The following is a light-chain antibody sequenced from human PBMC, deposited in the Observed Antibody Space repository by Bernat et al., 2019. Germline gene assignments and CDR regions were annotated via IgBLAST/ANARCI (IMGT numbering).Light chain of an antibody. CDR1: QSISSSS. CDR3: QHYGSSPPIT. J-gene: IGKJ5*01. Sequence: EIVLTQSPGTLSLSPGDRVTLSCRVSQSISSSSLVWYQQRPGQAPRLLIYGASSRATGIPDRFSGSGSGTDFSLIISRLEAEDFAVYYCQHYGSSPPITFGQGTRLEIK. V-gene: IGKV3-20*01. CDR2: GAS.